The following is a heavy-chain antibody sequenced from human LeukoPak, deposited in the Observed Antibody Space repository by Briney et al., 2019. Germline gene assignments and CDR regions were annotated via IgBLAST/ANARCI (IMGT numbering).Heavy chain of an antibody. Sequence: SETLSLTCAVYGGSFSGYYWSWIRQPPGKGLEWIGEINHSGSTNYNPSLKSRVTISVDTSKNQFSLKLSSVTAADTAVYYCARGVIGLGIAAASGNWFDPWGQGTLVTVSS. CDR3: ARGVIGLGIAAASGNWFDP. CDR2: INHSGST. CDR1: GGSFSGYY. V-gene: IGHV4-34*01. D-gene: IGHD6-13*01. J-gene: IGHJ5*02.